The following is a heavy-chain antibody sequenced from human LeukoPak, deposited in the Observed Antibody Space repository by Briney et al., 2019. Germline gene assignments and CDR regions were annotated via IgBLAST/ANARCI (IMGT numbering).Heavy chain of an antibody. V-gene: IGHV1-18*01. CDR2: ISAYNGNT. J-gene: IGHJ3*02. CDR3: ARAQAAAATSTGVI. Sequence: PGASVKVSCKASGYAFTSYGISWVRQAPGQGLEWMGWISAYNGNTNYAQKLQGRVTMTTDTSTSTAYLELRSLRSDDTAVYYCARAQAAAATSTGVIWGQGTMVTVSS. D-gene: IGHD6-13*01. CDR1: GYAFTSYG.